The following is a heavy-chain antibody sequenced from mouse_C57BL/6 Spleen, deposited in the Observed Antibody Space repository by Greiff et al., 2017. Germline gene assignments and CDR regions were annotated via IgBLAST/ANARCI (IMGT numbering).Heavy chain of an antibody. CDR2: ISSGGSYT. Sequence: EVKVVESGGDLVKPGGSLKLSCAASGFTFSSYGMSWVRQTPDKRLGWVATISSGGSYTYYPDSVKGRFTISRDNAKNTLYLQMSSLKSEDTAMYYCARRVPFYYFDYWGQGTTLTVSS. CDR1: GFTFSSYG. V-gene: IGHV5-6*02. J-gene: IGHJ2*01. CDR3: ARRVPFYYFDY. D-gene: IGHD2-14*01.